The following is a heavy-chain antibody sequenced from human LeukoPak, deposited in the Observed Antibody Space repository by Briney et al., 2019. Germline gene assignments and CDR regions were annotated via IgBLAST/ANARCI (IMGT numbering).Heavy chain of an antibody. CDR1: GFTISSYA. Sequence: GGSLRLSCAASGFTISSYAMHWVRQAPGKGLEWVALISYDGSNKYYADSVKGRFTISRDNSKNTLYLQMNSLRAEDTAVYYCAQGGYYDSSGNPDYWGQGTLVTVSS. CDR2: ISYDGSNK. CDR3: AQGGYYDSSGNPDY. D-gene: IGHD3-22*01. V-gene: IGHV3-30*01. J-gene: IGHJ4*02.